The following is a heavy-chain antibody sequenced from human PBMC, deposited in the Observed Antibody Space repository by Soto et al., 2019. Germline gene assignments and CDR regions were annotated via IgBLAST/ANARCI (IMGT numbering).Heavy chain of an antibody. Sequence: QVQLVESGGGVVQPGRSLRLSCAASGFTFSSYAMHWVRQAPGKGLEWVAVISYDGSNKYYADSVKGRFTISRDNSKNTLYLQMNSLRAEDTAVYYCARGSAAAGTGGWFDPWGQGTLVTVSS. CDR2: ISYDGSNK. V-gene: IGHV3-30-3*01. J-gene: IGHJ5*02. CDR3: ARGSAAAGTGGWFDP. D-gene: IGHD6-13*01. CDR1: GFTFSSYA.